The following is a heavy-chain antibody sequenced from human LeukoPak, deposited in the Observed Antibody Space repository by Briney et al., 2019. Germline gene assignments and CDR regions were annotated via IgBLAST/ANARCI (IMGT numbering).Heavy chain of an antibody. CDR1: GFTFSSYW. D-gene: IGHD3-10*01. V-gene: IGHV3-7*01. J-gene: IGHJ4*02. CDR3: TRGSYWVRDFDY. CDR2: IKQDGSEK. Sequence: PGGSLRLSCAASGFTFSSYWMIWVRQAPGKGLEWVANIKQDGSEKYYVDSVKGRFTISRDNAKNSLYLQMNSLRAEDTVVYYCTRGSYWVRDFDYWGQGTLVTVSS.